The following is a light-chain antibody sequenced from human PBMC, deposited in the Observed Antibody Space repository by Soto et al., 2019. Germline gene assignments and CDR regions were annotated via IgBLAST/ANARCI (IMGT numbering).Light chain of an antibody. V-gene: IGLV1-51*01. CDR1: TSNIEENT. J-gene: IGLJ2*01. CDR2: DNE. Sequence: QSVLTQPPSVSAAPGQKVTISCSGSTSNIEENTVAWYQQLPGTAPKVIIYDNEKRPSGIPDRISGSKSGTSATLGITGLQTGDEADYYCGTWDSSLRAEVFGGGTKVTVL. CDR3: GTWDSSLRAEV.